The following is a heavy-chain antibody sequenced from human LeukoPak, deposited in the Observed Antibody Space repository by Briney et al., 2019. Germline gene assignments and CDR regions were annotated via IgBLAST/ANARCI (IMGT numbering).Heavy chain of an antibody. CDR3: ARGYGDSIHFDY. V-gene: IGHV3-21*01. D-gene: IGHD4-17*01. CDR1: GFTFSSYT. CDR2: ISSSSYYI. J-gene: IGHJ4*02. Sequence: GGSLRLSCAASGFTFSSYTMNWVRQAPGKGLEWVSSISSSSYYIYYADSVKGRFTISRDNAKNSLYLQMNSLRAEDAAVYYCARGYGDSIHFDYWGQGTLVTVSS.